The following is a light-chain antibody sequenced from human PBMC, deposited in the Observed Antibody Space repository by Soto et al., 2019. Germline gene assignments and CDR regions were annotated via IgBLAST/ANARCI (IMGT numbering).Light chain of an antibody. CDR2: TNN. CDR3: AAWDDSLNVHV. V-gene: IGLV1-44*01. J-gene: IGLJ1*01. CDR1: SSNIGTST. Sequence: QSVLTQPPSASGTPGQRVTISCSGSSSNIGTSTVNWYQQLPGTAPKLLIYTNNQRPSGVPDRFSGSKSGTSASLAISGLQSEDVSNYSCAAWDDSLNVHVXGTVTKV.